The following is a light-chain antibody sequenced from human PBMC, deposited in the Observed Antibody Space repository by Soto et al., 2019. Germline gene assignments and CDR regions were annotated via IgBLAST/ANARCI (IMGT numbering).Light chain of an antibody. CDR1: SSDVGGYNY. CDR2: EVS. V-gene: IGLV2-8*01. Sequence: QSALTQPPSASGSRGQSVTISCTGTSSDVGGYNYVSWYQQHPGKAPKLMIYEVSKRPSGVPDRFSVSKSGNTASLTVSGLQPEDEAEYYCSSYAGSNNLGVFGGGTKLTVL. CDR3: SSYAGSNNLGV. J-gene: IGLJ3*02.